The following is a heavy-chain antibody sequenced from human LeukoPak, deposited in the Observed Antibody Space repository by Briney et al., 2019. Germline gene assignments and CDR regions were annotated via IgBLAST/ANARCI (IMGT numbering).Heavy chain of an antibody. Sequence: GGSLRLSCAASGFTYSSYSMNLVRQAPGKGLEWVSTISSSSSYMYYADSVKGRFTISRDNAKNSLYLQMNSLRAEDTAVYYCARRGRYVEMATMDYYYYYGMDVWGQGTTVTVSS. CDR3: ARRGRYVEMATMDYYYYYGMDV. CDR2: ISSSSSYM. J-gene: IGHJ6*02. CDR1: GFTYSSYS. V-gene: IGHV3-21*01. D-gene: IGHD5-24*01.